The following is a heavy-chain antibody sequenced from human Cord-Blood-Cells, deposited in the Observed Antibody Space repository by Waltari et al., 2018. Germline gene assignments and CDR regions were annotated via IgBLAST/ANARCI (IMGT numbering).Heavy chain of an antibody. CDR3: ATTTIKRDDAFDI. J-gene: IGHJ3*02. V-gene: IGHV1-69*09. CDR2: IIPILGIA. Sequence: QVQLVQSGAEVKKPGSSVKVSCKASGGTFSSYAISWVRQAPGQGLEWMGRIIPILGIANYAQKFQGRVTITADKSTSTAYMELSSLRSEDTAVYYCATTTIKRDDAFDIWGQGTMVTVSS. D-gene: IGHD1-1*01. CDR1: GGTFSSYA.